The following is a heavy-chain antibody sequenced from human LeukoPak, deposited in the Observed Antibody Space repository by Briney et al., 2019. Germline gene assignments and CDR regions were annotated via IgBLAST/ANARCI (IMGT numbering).Heavy chain of an antibody. J-gene: IGHJ4*02. V-gene: IGHV5-51*01. CDR1: GYCFSSCW. Sequence: GGSPQILCCGSGYCFSSCWIGWVRHMPGKGLEWWGIIYPGVADTRSSPSFQGQVAISADKSISTAYLQWSSLKASETAIYYCARSLSSSWEYFVYRGARAPVTVSS. CDR2: IYPGVADT. CDR3: ARSLSSSWEYFVY. D-gene: IGHD6-13*01.